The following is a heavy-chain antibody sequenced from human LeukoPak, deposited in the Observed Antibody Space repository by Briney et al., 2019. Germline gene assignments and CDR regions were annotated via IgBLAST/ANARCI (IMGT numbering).Heavy chain of an antibody. J-gene: IGHJ4*02. D-gene: IGHD6-19*01. Sequence: GGSLRLSCAASGFTFSSYAMHWVRQAPGKGLEWVAVISYDGSNKYYADSVKGRFTISRDNSKNTLYLQMNSLRAEDTAVYYCARDPVAGTGYWGQGTLVTVSS. CDR2: ISYDGSNK. V-gene: IGHV3-30-3*01. CDR3: ARDPVAGTGY. CDR1: GFTFSSYA.